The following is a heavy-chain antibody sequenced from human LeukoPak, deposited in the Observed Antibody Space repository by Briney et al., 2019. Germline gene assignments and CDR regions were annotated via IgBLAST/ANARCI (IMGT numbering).Heavy chain of an antibody. CDR3: ARGKHRTAWLIDY. D-gene: IGHD2-21*02. CDR2: ITASSDNI. CDR1: GFSFSDYS. J-gene: IGHJ4*02. V-gene: IGHV3-48*02. Sequence: PGGSLRLSCVTSGFSFSDYSMNWVRQAPGKGLEWISFITASSDNINYADSVRGRFTISRDNAKNSPSLQMNSLRDDDTAVYYCARGKHRTAWLIDYWGQGTLVIVSS.